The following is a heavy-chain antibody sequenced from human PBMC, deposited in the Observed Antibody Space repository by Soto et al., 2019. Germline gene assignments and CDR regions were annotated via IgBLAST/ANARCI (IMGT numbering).Heavy chain of an antibody. J-gene: IGHJ4*02. CDR2: TIPMFATA. CDR1: GYSFSNYI. CDR3: ARGLFGQQWLVGFDT. V-gene: IGHV1-69*13. Sequence: SVKVSCKASGYSFSNYIFSCVRQAPGQGLEWMGGTIPMFATAQYAQKLQGRVTITADESTTTVYMDLTSLTSDDTAVYYCARGLFGQQWLVGFDTWGQGTLVTVSS. D-gene: IGHD6-19*01.